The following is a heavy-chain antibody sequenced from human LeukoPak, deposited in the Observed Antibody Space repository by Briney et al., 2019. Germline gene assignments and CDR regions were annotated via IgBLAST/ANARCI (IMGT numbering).Heavy chain of an antibody. Sequence: QPGGSLRLSCAASGFTFSSYEMNWVRQAPGKGLEGVSYISSSGSTIYYADSVKGRFTISRDNAKNSLYLQMNSLRAEDTAVYYCARESWLLRNWFDPWGQGTLVTVSS. D-gene: IGHD2-15*01. CDR1: GFTFSSYE. CDR2: ISSSGSTI. J-gene: IGHJ5*02. V-gene: IGHV3-48*03. CDR3: ARESWLLRNWFDP.